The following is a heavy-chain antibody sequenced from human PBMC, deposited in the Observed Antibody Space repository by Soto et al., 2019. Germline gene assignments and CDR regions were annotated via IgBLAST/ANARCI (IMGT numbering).Heavy chain of an antibody. D-gene: IGHD3-16*01. CDR3: PREPKDSLFHDF. CDR1: EYTFTNYN. Sequence: GAPVKVACRASEYTFTNYNIHWLRQAPGQGLEWLGIIRPSGVNTGYAQRFQCRVTVNRDTSTSAFYVVLTRLRSDDTGVCSCPREPKDSLFHDFRGQAAPVTVS. CDR2: IRPSGVNT. V-gene: IGHV1-46*01. J-gene: IGHJ4*02.